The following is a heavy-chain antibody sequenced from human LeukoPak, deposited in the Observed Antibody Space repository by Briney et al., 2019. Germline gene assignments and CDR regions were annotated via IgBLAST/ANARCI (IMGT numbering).Heavy chain of an antibody. D-gene: IGHD3-22*01. CDR1: GYSFTSYW. CDR2: IYPGDSDT. J-gene: IGHJ1*01. V-gene: IGHV5-51*01. CDR3: ARHGGYYYDSSGYSFQH. Sequence: GESLKISCQGSGYSFTSYWIGWVRQMPGKGLEWMGIIYPGDSDTRYSPSFQGQVTISADKSISTAYLQWSSLKASDTAMYYCARHGGYYYDSSGYSFQHWGQGTLVTVSS.